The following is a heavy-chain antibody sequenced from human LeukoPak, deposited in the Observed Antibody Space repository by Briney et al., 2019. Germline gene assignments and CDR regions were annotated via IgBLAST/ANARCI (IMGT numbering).Heavy chain of an antibody. CDR1: GGTSSSYA. V-gene: IGHV1-46*01. J-gene: IGHJ4*02. Sequence: ASVKVSCKASGGTSSSYAISWVRQAPGQGLEWMGIINPSGGSTSYAQKFQGRVTMTRDTSTSTVYMELSSLRSEDTAVYYCAISRQLVREFDYWGQGTLVTVSS. D-gene: IGHD6-13*01. CDR3: AISRQLVREFDY. CDR2: INPSGGST.